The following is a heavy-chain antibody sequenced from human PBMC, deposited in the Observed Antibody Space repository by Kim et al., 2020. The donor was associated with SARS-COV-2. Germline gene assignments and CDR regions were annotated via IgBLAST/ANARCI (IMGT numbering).Heavy chain of an antibody. D-gene: IGHD4-4*01. J-gene: IGHJ4*02. CDR2: IYYSGSA. CDR1: GGSISSYY. V-gene: IGHV4-59*01. Sequence: SETLSLTCTVSGGSISSYYWSWIRQPPGKGLEWIGYIYYSGSADYNPSLKSRVTISVDTSRNQFSLRLSSVTAADTAVYYCARSPRDYISARDWGQGTLVTVSS. CDR3: ARSPRDYISARD.